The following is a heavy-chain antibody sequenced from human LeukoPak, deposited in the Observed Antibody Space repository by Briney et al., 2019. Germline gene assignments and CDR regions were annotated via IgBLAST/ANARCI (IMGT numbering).Heavy chain of an antibody. CDR3: AGGPYYDFWSGYLRY. D-gene: IGHD3-3*01. Sequence: GSSVKVSCKASGGTFSSYAISWVRQAPGQGLEWMGRIIPIFGTANYAQKFQGRVTITTDESTSTAYMELSSPRSEDTAVYYCAGGPYYDFWSGYLRYWGQGTLVTVSS. CDR2: IIPIFGTA. J-gene: IGHJ4*02. CDR1: GGTFSSYA. V-gene: IGHV1-69*05.